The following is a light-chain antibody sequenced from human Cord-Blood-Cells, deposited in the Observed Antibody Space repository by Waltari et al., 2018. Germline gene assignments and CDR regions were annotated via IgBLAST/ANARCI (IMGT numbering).Light chain of an antibody. J-gene: IGLJ3*02. Sequence: SYELTQPPSVSVSPGQTATITCAGEALPKQYASCYQQKPGQAPVLVIYKDSERPSGIPERFSGSSSGTTVTLTISGVQAEDEADYYCQSADSSGTWVFGGGTKLTVL. CDR3: QSADSSGTWV. CDR2: KDS. CDR1: ALPKQY. V-gene: IGLV3-25*02.